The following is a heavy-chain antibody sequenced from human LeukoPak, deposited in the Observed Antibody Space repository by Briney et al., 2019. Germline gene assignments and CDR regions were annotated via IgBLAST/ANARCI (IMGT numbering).Heavy chain of an antibody. D-gene: IGHD2-2*01. V-gene: IGHV3-53*01. CDR3: ARWYCSSTSCYYDY. Sequence: GGSLRLSCAASGFTVSSNYMSWVRQAPGKGLEWVSIIYNIGTTYYTDSVKGRFTISRDNSKNTLYLQMNSLRAEDTAVYYCARWYCSSTSCYYDYWGQGTLVTVPS. CDR2: IYNIGTT. CDR1: GFTVSSNY. J-gene: IGHJ4*02.